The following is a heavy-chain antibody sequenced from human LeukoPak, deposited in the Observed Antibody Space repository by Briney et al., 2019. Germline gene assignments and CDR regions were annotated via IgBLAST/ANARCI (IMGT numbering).Heavy chain of an antibody. CDR3: ASLPNYGSGGYS. CDR2: IYSGGST. D-gene: IGHD3-10*01. J-gene: IGHJ5*02. Sequence: GGSLRLSCAASGFTVSSNYMSWVRQAPGKGLEWVSVIYSGGSTYYADSVKGRFTISRDNSKNTLYLQMNSLRAEDTAVYYCASLPNYGSGGYSWGQGTLVTVSS. CDR1: GFTVSSNY. V-gene: IGHV3-53*01.